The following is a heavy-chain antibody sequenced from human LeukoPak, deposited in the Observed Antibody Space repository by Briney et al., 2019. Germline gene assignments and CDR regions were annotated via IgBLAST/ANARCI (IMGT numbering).Heavy chain of an antibody. J-gene: IGHJ4*02. Sequence: PSETLSLTCTVSGGSISSYYWSWVRQPPGKGLEWIGYIYYSGSTNYNPSLKSRVTISVDTSKNQFSLKLSSVTAADTAVYYCARKGSTNYFDYWGQGTLVTVSS. D-gene: IGHD2-2*01. V-gene: IGHV4-59*01. CDR3: ARKGSTNYFDY. CDR2: IYYSGST. CDR1: GGSISSYY.